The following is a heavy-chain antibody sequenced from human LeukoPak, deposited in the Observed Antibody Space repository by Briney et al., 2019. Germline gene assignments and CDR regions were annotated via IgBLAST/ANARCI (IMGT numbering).Heavy chain of an antibody. V-gene: IGHV3-21*01. CDR1: GFTFSSYS. D-gene: IGHD2-21*02. Sequence: GGSLRLSCAASGFTFSSYSMNWVRQAPGKGLEWVSSISSSSSYIYYADSVKGRFTISRDNAKNSLYLQMNSLRAEDTAVYYCARDSGGMVVTATLFDYWGQGTLVTVSS. CDR3: ARDSGGMVVTATLFDY. CDR2: ISSSSSYI. J-gene: IGHJ4*02.